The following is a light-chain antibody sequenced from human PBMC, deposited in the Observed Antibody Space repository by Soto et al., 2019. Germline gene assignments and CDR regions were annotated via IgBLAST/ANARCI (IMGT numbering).Light chain of an antibody. Sequence: EIVLTQSPATLSLSPGERATLSCRASQSVSSSLAWYQQRPGQAPSLLIYVASNRATGIPARFSGSGSGTDFTLTISSLEPEDFAVYYCQQRYNWPPTFGGGTKVEIK. CDR1: QSVSSS. CDR2: VAS. V-gene: IGKV3-11*01. CDR3: QQRYNWPPT. J-gene: IGKJ4*01.